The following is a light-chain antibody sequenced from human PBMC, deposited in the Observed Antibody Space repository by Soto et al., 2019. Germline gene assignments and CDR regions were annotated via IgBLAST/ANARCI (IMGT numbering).Light chain of an antibody. CDR2: GAS. CDR3: QQYSNWPPYT. Sequence: ETVMTQSPATLSVSQGEGATLSFRASQSVSSNLAWYQQKPGQAPRLLIYGASTRATGIPARFSGSGFGTDFTLTISSLQSEDCAVYYCQQYSNWPPYTFGQGTKLEIK. J-gene: IGKJ2*01. V-gene: IGKV3-15*01. CDR1: QSVSSN.